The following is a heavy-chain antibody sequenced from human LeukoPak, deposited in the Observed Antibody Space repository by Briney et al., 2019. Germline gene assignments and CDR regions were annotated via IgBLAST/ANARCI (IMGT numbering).Heavy chain of an antibody. CDR2: MNLNSGDA. J-gene: IGHJ4*02. Sequence: GASVKVSCKGSGYSFTSYDINWVRQATGQGREWIGWMNLNSGDADYTQKYKGRVTFTRDSSTRNAYMEENRQRDGDKAGYTCVTSNFGGNVRFAYWGQGTLVSVSS. V-gene: IGHV1-8*02. D-gene: IGHD4-23*01. CDR1: GYSFTSYD. CDR3: VTSNFGGNVRFAY.